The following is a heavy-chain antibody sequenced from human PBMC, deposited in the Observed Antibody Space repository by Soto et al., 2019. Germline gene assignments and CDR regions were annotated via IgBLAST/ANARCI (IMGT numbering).Heavy chain of an antibody. CDR3: ARGHSTNCSNGVCSFFYNHEMDV. J-gene: IGHJ6*02. CDR1: GYSFTDYH. V-gene: IGHV1-2*04. D-gene: IGHD2-8*01. Sequence: ASVKVSCKASGYSFTDYHIHWVRQAPGQGLEWLGRINPKSGGTSTAQKFQGWVTMTRDRSISTVYMELTRLRSDDTAVYFCARGHSTNCSNGVCSFFYNHEMDVWGQGTTVTVSS. CDR2: INPKSGGT.